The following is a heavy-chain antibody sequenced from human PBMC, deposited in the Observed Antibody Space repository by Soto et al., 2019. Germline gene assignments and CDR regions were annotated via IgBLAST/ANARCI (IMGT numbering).Heavy chain of an antibody. V-gene: IGHV1-69*13. D-gene: IGHD3-9*01. J-gene: IGHJ4*02. CDR1: GGTFSSYA. CDR2: IIPIFGTA. CDR3: ARGPYYDILTGYYPYFDY. Sequence: SVKVSCKASGGTFSSYAISWVRQAPGQGLEWMGGIIPIFGTANYAQKFQGRVTITADESTSTAYMELSSLRSEDTAVYYCARGPYYDILTGYYPYFDYWGQGTLVTVSS.